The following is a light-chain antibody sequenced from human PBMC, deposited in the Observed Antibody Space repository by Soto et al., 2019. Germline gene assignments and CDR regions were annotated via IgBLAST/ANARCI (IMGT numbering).Light chain of an antibody. CDR2: GAS. V-gene: IGKV3-15*01. CDR3: QQYNEWPPT. J-gene: IGKJ1*01. Sequence: EIVMTQSPATLAVSPGERATLSCRASQSVSSSLAWYQQKPGQAPRLLISGASTRATGVPARFSGSASGTEFTLTISSLLSEDFAVYYCQQYNEWPPTFGQGTKVDIK. CDR1: QSVSSS.